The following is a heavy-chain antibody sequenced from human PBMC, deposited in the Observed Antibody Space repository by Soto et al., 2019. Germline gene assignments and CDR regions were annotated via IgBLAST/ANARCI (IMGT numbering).Heavy chain of an antibody. CDR3: ARGTKYYYQGMDV. CDR2: IYDSGST. Sequence: SETLSLTCTVSGDSINNYYWTWIRQPPGKGLEWIGYIYDSGSTSYNPSLKSRLTMSVDTSKKQFSLKLKSVTAADTAVYYCARGTKYYYQGMDVWGQGTTVTVSS. V-gene: IGHV4-59*01. J-gene: IGHJ6*02. CDR1: GDSINNYY.